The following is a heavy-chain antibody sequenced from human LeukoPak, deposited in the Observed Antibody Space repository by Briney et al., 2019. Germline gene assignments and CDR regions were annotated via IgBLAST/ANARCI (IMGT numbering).Heavy chain of an antibody. J-gene: IGHJ6*03. CDR3: ARSGLSVYHYYYYMDV. V-gene: IGHV4-39*01. CDR1: GGSISSSSYY. CDR2: IYYSGST. Sequence: SETLSLTCTVSGGSISSSSYYWGWIRQPPGKGLEWIGSIYYSGSTYYNPSLKSRVTISVDTSKNQFSLKLSSVAAADTAVYYCARSGLSVYHYYYYMDVWGKGTTVTVSS. D-gene: IGHD1-14*01.